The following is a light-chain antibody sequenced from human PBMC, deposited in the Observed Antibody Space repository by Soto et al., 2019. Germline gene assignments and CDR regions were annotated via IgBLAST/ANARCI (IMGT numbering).Light chain of an antibody. J-gene: IGKJ2*01. CDR1: QSVRSGY. CDR3: QQYASSPYT. V-gene: IGKV3-20*01. CDR2: GAS. Sequence: EIVLTQSPGTLSLSPGERATLSCRASQSVRSGYFAWYQQKPGQAPRLLIYGASRRATGIPDRFSGRESGTDFTLTITTLEPEDSAVYFCQQYASSPYTFGQGTKVDIK.